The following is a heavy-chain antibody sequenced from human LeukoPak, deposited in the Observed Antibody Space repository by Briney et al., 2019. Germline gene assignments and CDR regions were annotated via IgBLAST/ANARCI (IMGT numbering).Heavy chain of an antibody. D-gene: IGHD6-13*01. J-gene: IGHJ3*02. Sequence: GGSLRLSCTASGFTFGDYSLSWVRQAPGKGLEWVAVIWYDGSNKYYADSVKGRFTISRDNSKNTLYLQMNSLGAEDTAVYYCARDPAAGTAGAFDIWGQGTMVTVSS. CDR2: IWYDGSNK. V-gene: IGHV3-33*01. CDR1: GFTFGDYS. CDR3: ARDPAAGTAGAFDI.